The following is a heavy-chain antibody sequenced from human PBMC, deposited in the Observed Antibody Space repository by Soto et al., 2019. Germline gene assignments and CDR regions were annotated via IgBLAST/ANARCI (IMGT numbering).Heavy chain of an antibody. CDR3: AASGAREGDWFDP. Sequence: SETLSLTCPVSGGSISSYYWSWIRQPPGEGLEWIGFVYYSGTTDYKPSLRGRVAISADTSRNQFSLRLTSVTAADTAVYYCAASGAREGDWFDPWGQGILVTVSS. CDR1: GGSISSYY. J-gene: IGHJ5*02. V-gene: IGHV4-59*03. CDR2: VYYSGTT. D-gene: IGHD3-16*01.